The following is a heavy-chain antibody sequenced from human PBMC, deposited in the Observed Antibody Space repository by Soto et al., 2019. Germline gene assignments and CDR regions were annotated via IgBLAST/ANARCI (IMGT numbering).Heavy chain of an antibody. CDR3: AHRLPGPSGYDV. CDR2: IYWNDEQ. CDR1: GISLTSRVVG. D-gene: IGHD6-13*01. Sequence: QITLKESGPTLVKPTQTLTLTCTFSGISLTSRVVGVGWIRQPPGEALEWLTLIYWNDEQYYNPSLRNTLTTTRDSSKNQVVLAMTNMDTVDTATYYCAHRLPGPSGYDVWGQGTTVTVSS. V-gene: IGHV2-5*01. J-gene: IGHJ6*02.